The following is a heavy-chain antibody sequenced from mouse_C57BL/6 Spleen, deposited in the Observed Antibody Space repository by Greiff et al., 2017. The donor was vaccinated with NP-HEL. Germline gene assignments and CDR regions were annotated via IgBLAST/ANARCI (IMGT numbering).Heavy chain of an antibody. V-gene: IGHV1-76*01. Sequence: QVQLKESGAELVRPGASVKLSCKASGYTFTDYYINWVKQRPGQGLEWIARIYPGSGNTYYNEKFKGKATLTAEKSSSTAYMQLSSLTSEDSAVYFCARFSYDAMDYWGQGTSVTVSS. J-gene: IGHJ4*01. CDR3: ARFSYDAMDY. CDR2: IYPGSGNT. CDR1: GYTFTDYY.